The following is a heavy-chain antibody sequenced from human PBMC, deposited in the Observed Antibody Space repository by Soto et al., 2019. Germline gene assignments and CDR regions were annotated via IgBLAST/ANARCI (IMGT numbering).Heavy chain of an antibody. CDR1: GYSFTSYW. J-gene: IGHJ4*01. D-gene: IGHD6-13*01. V-gene: IGHV5-51*01. CDR2: IYPGDSDT. CDR3: ASSPFRKQLPPFDY. Sequence: GESLKISCKGSGYSFTSYWIGWVRQMPGKGLEWMGVIYPGDSDTRYSPSFQGQVTISADKSISTAYLQWSSLKASETAMYYGASSPFRKQLPPFDYWGKGSMVAVYS.